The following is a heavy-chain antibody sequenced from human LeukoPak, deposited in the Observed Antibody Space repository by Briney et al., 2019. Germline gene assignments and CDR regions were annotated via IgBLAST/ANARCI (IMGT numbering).Heavy chain of an antibody. V-gene: IGHV1-69*13. D-gene: IGHD2-15*01. J-gene: IGHJ4*02. CDR2: IIPIFGTA. Sequence: SVKVSCKASGGTFSSYAISWVRQAPGQGLEWMGGIIPIFGTANYAQKFQGRVTITADESTSTAYMELSSLRSEDTAVYYCARNGEGYCSGGSCYRLDYWGQGTLVTVSS. CDR3: ARNGEGYCSGGSCYRLDY. CDR1: GGTFSSYA.